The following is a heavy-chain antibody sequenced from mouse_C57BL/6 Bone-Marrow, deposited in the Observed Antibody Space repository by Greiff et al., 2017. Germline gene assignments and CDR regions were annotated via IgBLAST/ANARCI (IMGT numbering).Heavy chain of an antibody. Sequence: VKLQESGPGLVQPSQSLSITCTVSGFSLTSSGVHWVRQSPGKGLEWLGVIWSGGSTDYNAAFISRLSISKDNSKSQVFFKMNSLQADDTAIYYCARKGNYGSSYWYFDVWGTGTTVTVSS. D-gene: IGHD1-1*01. CDR1: GFSLTSSG. J-gene: IGHJ1*03. V-gene: IGHV2-2*01. CDR2: IWSGGST. CDR3: ARKGNYGSSYWYFDV.